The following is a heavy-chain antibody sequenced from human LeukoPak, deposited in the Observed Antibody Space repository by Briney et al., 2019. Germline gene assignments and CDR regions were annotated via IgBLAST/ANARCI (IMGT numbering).Heavy chain of an antibody. CDR1: GGSISSGGYY. J-gene: IGHJ4*02. CDR3: AKHFSGYSYASDY. D-gene: IGHD5-18*01. CDR2: IYYSGST. Sequence: SQTLSLTCTVSGGSISSGGYYWSWIRQHPGKGLEWIGYIYYSGSTYYNPSLKSRVTISVDTSKNQFSLKLSSVTAADTAVYYCAKHFSGYSYASDYWGQGTLVTVSS. V-gene: IGHV4-31*03.